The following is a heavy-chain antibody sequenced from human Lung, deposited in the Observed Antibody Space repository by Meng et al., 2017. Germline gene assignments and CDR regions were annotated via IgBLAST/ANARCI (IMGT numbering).Heavy chain of an antibody. V-gene: IGHV3-23*04. CDR1: GFTFSNSA. J-gene: IGHJ4*02. CDR3: AKEEVPNDY. Sequence: VRGVEFGGGWVQPGGSLALSCAVSGFTFSNSAMSWVRQAPGKGLEWVSGISIIGHNTYYADSVKGRFTISRDNSRNTLYLQMNSLRAEDTAIYYCAKEEVPNDYWGQGTLVTVSS. CDR2: ISIIGHNT. D-gene: IGHD1-1*01.